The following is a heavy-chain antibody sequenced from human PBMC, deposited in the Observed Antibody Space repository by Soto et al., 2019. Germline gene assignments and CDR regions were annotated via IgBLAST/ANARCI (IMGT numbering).Heavy chain of an antibody. Sequence: QVQLVQSGAEVKKPGSSVKVSCKASGGTFSSYAISWVRQAPGQGLEWMGGIIPIFGTANYAQKFKGRVTITADESTRTAYMELSSLRSEDTAVYYCARDLRGGDAFDIWGQGTMVTVSS. CDR3: ARDLRGGDAFDI. J-gene: IGHJ3*02. D-gene: IGHD3-16*01. CDR1: GGTFSSYA. V-gene: IGHV1-69*01. CDR2: IIPIFGTA.